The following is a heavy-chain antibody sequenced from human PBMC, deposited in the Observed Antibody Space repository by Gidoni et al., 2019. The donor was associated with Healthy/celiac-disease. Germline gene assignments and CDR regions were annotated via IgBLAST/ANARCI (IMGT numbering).Heavy chain of an antibody. Sequence: QVQLVESGGGVVQPGGSLRLSCAASGFPFSSYGMHWVRQAPGKGLEWVAFIRYDGSNKYYADSVKGRFTISRDNSKNTLYLQMNSLRAEDTAVYYCAKDPGDRVPASYYYYMDVWGKGTTVTVSS. CDR1: GFPFSSYG. V-gene: IGHV3-30*02. D-gene: IGHD2-2*01. J-gene: IGHJ6*03. CDR2: IRYDGSNK. CDR3: AKDPGDRVPASYYYYMDV.